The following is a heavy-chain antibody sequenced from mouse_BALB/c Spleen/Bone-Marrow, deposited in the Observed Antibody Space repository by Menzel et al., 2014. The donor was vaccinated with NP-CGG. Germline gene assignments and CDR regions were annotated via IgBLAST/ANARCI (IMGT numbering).Heavy chain of an antibody. CDR3: ARRDYGKHFDV. Sequence: EVQLQESGPDLVKPSQSLSLTCTVTGYSITSGYSWHWIRQFPGNKLEWMGYIHYSGSTNYNPSLKSRISITRDTSTNQYYLQLNSVTTEDTATYYCARRDYGKHFDVWGAGTTVTVSS. D-gene: IGHD2-1*01. CDR2: IHYSGST. V-gene: IGHV3-1*02. J-gene: IGHJ1*01. CDR1: GYSITSGYS.